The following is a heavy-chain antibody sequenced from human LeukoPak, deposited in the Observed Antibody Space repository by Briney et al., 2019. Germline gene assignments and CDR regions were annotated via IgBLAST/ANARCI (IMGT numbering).Heavy chain of an antibody. D-gene: IGHD1-1*01. V-gene: IGHV3-9*01. Sequence: GGSLRLSCAASGFTFDDYAMHWVRQAPGKGLEWVSGISWNSGSIGYADSVKGRFTISRDNAKNSLYLQMNSLRAEDTAVYYCAISTKPSLSFDYWGQGTLVTVSS. J-gene: IGHJ4*02. CDR2: ISWNSGSI. CDR1: GFTFDDYA. CDR3: AISTKPSLSFDY.